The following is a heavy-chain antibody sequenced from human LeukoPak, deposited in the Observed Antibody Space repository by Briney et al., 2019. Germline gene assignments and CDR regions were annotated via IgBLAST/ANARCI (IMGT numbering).Heavy chain of an antibody. CDR2: ISGSGGST. J-gene: IGHJ4*02. Sequence: GGSLRLSCAASGFTFRSYGMSWVRQDPGKGLEWVSAISGSGGSTYYADSVKGRFTISRDNSKNTLHVQMNSLRAEDTAVYYCAKTRGPSGWYNGFDYWGQGTLVTVSS. V-gene: IGHV3-23*01. CDR3: AKTRGPSGWYNGFDY. D-gene: IGHD6-19*01. CDR1: GFTFRSYG.